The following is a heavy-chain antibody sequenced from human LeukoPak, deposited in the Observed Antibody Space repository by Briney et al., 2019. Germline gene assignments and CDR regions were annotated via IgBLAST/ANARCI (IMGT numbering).Heavy chain of an antibody. CDR1: GFPFSTYW. CDR3: ARDGGLLPDT. V-gene: IGHV3-74*01. D-gene: IGHD2-21*02. J-gene: IGHJ5*02. CDR2: ISPDGSSR. Sequence: GGSLRLSCAASGFPFSTYWMHWVRQPPGKGLVWVSRISPDGSSRSYADSVKGRFIISRDNAMNTLSLQMNSLTAEDTAVYYCARDGGLLPDTWGKGTLVTVSS.